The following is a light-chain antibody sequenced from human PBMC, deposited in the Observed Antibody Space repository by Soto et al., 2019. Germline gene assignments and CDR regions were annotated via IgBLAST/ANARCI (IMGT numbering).Light chain of an antibody. J-gene: IGLJ3*02. Sequence: QSVLTQPASVSGSPGQSITISCTGTSSDVGAYNLVSWYQQHPGKATRLIIYEGSKRPSGISHRFSSSKSDNTASLTISGLRAEDEAHYHCCSYAGSRTFVFGGGTQLTVL. CDR1: SSDVGAYNL. CDR3: CSYAGSRTFV. V-gene: IGLV2-23*01. CDR2: EGS.